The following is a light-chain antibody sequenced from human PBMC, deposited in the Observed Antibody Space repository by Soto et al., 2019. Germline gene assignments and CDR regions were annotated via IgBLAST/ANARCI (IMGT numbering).Light chain of an antibody. J-gene: IGKJ4*01. CDR1: QSIGSY. V-gene: IGKV3-11*01. Sequence: EIVLTQSPATLSLSPGERATLSCRASQSIGSYLAWYQQKPGQAPRLLIYDASNRATGIPLKFSGSGSGTDFTLTISSLEPEDFAAYYCQQRSNWPPVFGGGTKVEIK. CDR3: QQRSNWPPV. CDR2: DAS.